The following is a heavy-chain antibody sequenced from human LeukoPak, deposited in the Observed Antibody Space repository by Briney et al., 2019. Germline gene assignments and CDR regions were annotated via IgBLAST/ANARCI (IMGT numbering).Heavy chain of an antibody. CDR1: GFTFSDYG. Sequence: SGGSLRLSCAASGFTFSDYGMSWVRQAPGKGLEWVSAISGSGGYAYYADFVKGRFTISRDNSKNTLYLQVTGLRAEDTAVYYCAKDALPRIPAAGTVYWGQGTLVTVSS. CDR3: AKDALPRIPAAGTVY. D-gene: IGHD6-13*01. J-gene: IGHJ4*02. V-gene: IGHV3-23*01. CDR2: ISGSGGYA.